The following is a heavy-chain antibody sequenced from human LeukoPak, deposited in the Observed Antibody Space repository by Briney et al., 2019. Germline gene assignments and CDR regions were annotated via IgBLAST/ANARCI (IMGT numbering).Heavy chain of an antibody. J-gene: IGHJ4*02. CDR1: GASISINDHY. V-gene: IGHV4-30-4*08. CDR2: IYHSGMT. D-gene: IGHD4-17*01. Sequence: SQTLSLTCSVSGASISINDHYWTWIRQPPGKGLEWIGYIYHSGMTDYNPSLESRVIISVDTSKNQFYLNLKSVTAVDTALYYCARADFGWDYDYWGQGTLVTVTS. CDR3: ARADFGWDYDY.